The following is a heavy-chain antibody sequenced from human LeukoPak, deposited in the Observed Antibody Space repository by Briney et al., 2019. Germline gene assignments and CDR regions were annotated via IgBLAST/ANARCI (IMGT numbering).Heavy chain of an antibody. D-gene: IGHD3-10*01. CDR3: ARGNYYGSGTLGAFDI. CDR2: INHSGST. V-gene: IGHV4-34*01. J-gene: IGHJ3*02. CDR1: GGSFSGYY. Sequence: SETLSLTCAVYGGSFSGYYWSWIRQPPGKGLEWIGEINHSGSTNYIPPLKSRVTISVDTSKNQYSLKLSSVTAADTAVYYCARGNYYGSGTLGAFDIWGQGTMVTVSS.